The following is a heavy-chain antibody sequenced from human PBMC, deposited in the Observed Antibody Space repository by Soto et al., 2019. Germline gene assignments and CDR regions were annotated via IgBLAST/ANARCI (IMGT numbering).Heavy chain of an antibody. CDR3: AKRVSNYYDSSVNAFDI. CDR1: GFTFSSYG. Sequence: QVQLVESGGGVVQPGRSLRLSCAASGFTFSSYGMHWVRQAPGKGLEWVAVISYDGSNKYYADSVKGRFTISRDNSKNTLYLQMNSLRAEDTAVYYCAKRVSNYYDSSVNAFDIWGQGTMVTVSS. D-gene: IGHD3-22*01. V-gene: IGHV3-30*18. J-gene: IGHJ3*02. CDR2: ISYDGSNK.